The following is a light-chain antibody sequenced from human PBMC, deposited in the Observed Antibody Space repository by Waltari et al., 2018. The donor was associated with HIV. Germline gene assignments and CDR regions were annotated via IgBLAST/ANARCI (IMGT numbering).Light chain of an antibody. J-gene: IGKJ1*01. CDR1: QNIEND. CDR3: LQHNSYPRT. V-gene: IGKV1-17*01. Sequence: DIQMTQSSSSLSASVGDRVTIACRASQNIENDLAWYQQKPGTAPKRLSDVASKLESGVPSRFSGSGSGTDFTLTISSLQPEDFATYYCLQHNSYPRTFGQGTKVDI. CDR2: VAS.